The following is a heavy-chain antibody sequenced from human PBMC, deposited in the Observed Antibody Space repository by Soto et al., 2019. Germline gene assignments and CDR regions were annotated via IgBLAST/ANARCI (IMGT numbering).Heavy chain of an antibody. V-gene: IGHV3-74*01. CDR3: ARGEVTTVTPPTISYYYYGMDV. CDR1: GFTFSSYW. Sequence: GGSLRLSCAASGFTFSSYWMHWVRQAPGKGLVWVSRINSDGSSTSYADSVKGRFTISRDNAKNTLYLQMNSLRAEDTAVYYCARGEVTTVTPPTISYYYYGMDVWGQGTTVTVSS. CDR2: INSDGSST. D-gene: IGHD4-17*01. J-gene: IGHJ6*02.